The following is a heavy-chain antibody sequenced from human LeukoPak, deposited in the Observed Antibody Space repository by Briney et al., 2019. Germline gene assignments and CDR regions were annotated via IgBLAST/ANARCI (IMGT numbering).Heavy chain of an antibody. Sequence: ASVKVSCKASGYTFTSYDINWVRQATGQGHEWMGWMNPNSGNTGYAQKFQGRVTITRNTSISTAYMELSSLRSEDTAVYYCASSGGSYFRFDYWGQGTLVTVSS. V-gene: IGHV1-8*03. J-gene: IGHJ4*02. CDR3: ASSGGSYFRFDY. D-gene: IGHD1-26*01. CDR1: GYTFTSYD. CDR2: MNPNSGNT.